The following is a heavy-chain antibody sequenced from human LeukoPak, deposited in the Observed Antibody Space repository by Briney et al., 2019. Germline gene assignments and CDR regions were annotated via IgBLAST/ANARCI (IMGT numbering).Heavy chain of an antibody. CDR1: RFIFSSYA. V-gene: IGHV3-23*01. J-gene: IGHJ4*02. Sequence: PGGSLRLSCAASRFIFSSYAMNWVRQAPGKGLEWVSTISGSGSDTYYADSVKGRFTISRDNSKNTLYLQMNSLRAEDTAIYYCAKSFDDRGFPYYFDFWGQGSLVTASS. CDR2: ISGSGSDT. CDR3: AKSFDDRGFPYYFDF. D-gene: IGHD3-22*01.